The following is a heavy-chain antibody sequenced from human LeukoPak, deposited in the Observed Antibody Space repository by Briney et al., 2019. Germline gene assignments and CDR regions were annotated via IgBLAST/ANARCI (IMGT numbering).Heavy chain of an antibody. V-gene: IGHV4-59*01. CDR2: IYYSGST. CDR1: GGSISSYY. CDR3: ARGNYDSSGYYYLDAFDI. D-gene: IGHD3-22*01. Sequence: PSETLSLTCTVSGGSISSYYWSWIRQPPGKGLEWIGYIYYSGSTNYNPSLKSRVTISVDASKNQFSLKLSSVTAADTAVYYCARGNYDSSGYYYLDAFDIWGQGTMVTVSS. J-gene: IGHJ3*02.